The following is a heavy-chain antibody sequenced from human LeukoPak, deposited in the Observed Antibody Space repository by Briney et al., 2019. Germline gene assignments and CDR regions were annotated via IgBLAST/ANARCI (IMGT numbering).Heavy chain of an antibody. D-gene: IGHD3-10*01. Sequence: PGGSLRLSCVASGFTVSSNYMSWVRQAPGKGLGWVSVIYSGGSTYYADSVKGRFTISRDNSKNTLYLQMNSLRAEDTAVYYCARQTMVRGVITHYYYMDVWGKGTTVTISS. J-gene: IGHJ6*03. CDR2: IYSGGST. CDR3: ARQTMVRGVITHYYYMDV. V-gene: IGHV3-66*04. CDR1: GFTVSSNY.